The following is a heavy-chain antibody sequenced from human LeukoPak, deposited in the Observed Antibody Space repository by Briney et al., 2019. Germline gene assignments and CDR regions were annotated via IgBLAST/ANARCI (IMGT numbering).Heavy chain of an antibody. D-gene: IGHD4-23*01. V-gene: IGHV7-4-1*02. CDR1: GYTFTSYA. CDR3: ARNYGGNSRSDFDY. J-gene: IGHJ4*02. CDR2: INTNTGNT. Sequence: ASVTVSCKASGYTFTSYAMSWVRQAPGQGLEWMGWINTNTGNTMYAQGFTGRFVFSLDTSVSTAYLQISSLEAEDTAVYYCARNYGGNSRSDFDYWGQGTLVTVSS.